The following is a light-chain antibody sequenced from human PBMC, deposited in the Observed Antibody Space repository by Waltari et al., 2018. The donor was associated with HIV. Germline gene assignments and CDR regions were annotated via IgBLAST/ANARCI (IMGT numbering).Light chain of an antibody. CDR1: SSNIWNNY. Sequence: QSVLTQPPSVSAAPGQKVTISCSGTSSNIWNNYVSWYQQFPGAAPKLLLYDNDKRPSGIPDRFSGSKSGTSATLGIIGLQTGDEADYYCEAWDSGPRAVVFGAGTKLTVL. CDR3: EAWDSGPRAVV. CDR2: DND. V-gene: IGLV1-51*01. J-gene: IGLJ2*01.